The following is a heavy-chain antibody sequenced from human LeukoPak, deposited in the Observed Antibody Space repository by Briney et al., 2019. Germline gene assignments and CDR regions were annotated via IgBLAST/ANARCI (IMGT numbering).Heavy chain of an antibody. Sequence: GGSLRPSCAASGFTFSSYEMNWVRQAPGKGLEWVSYISTSGRTIYYADSVKGRLTISRDNAKNSLYLQMNSLRAEDAAVYYCARGYFLGFDYWGQGTLVTVSS. CDR2: ISTSGRTI. CDR3: ARGYFLGFDY. CDR1: GFTFSSYE. V-gene: IGHV3-48*03. D-gene: IGHD2/OR15-2a*01. J-gene: IGHJ4*02.